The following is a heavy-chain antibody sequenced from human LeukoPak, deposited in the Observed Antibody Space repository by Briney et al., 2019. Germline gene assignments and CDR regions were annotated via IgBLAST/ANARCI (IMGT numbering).Heavy chain of an antibody. D-gene: IGHD2-8*01. V-gene: IGHV3-30*18. CDR3: AKDGCTNGVCYYFDY. CDR1: GFTFSSYG. Sequence: GRSLRLSCAASGFTFSSYGMHWVRQAPGKGLEWVAVISYEGSNKYYADFVKGRFTISRDNSKNTLYLQMHSLRAEDTSVYYCAKDGCTNGVCYYFDYWGQGTLVTVSS. CDR2: ISYEGSNK. J-gene: IGHJ4*02.